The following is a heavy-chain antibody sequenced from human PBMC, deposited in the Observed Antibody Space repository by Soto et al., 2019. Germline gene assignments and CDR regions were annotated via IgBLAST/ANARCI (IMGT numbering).Heavy chain of an antibody. J-gene: IGHJ4*02. CDR1: GFTFSSYG. Sequence: QVQLVESGGGVVQPGRSLRLSCAASGFTFSSYGMHWVRQAPGKGLEWVAVIWYDGSNKYYADSVKGRFTISRDNSKNTLYLQMNSLRAADTAVYYCARDDSPYCGGDCPFDYWGQGTLVTVSS. CDR2: IWYDGSNK. V-gene: IGHV3-33*01. CDR3: ARDDSPYCGGDCPFDY. D-gene: IGHD2-21*02.